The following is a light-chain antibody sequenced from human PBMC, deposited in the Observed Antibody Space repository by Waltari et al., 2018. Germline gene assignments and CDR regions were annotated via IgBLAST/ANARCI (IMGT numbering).Light chain of an antibody. CDR2: AAS. CDR1: QGISSY. V-gene: IGKV1-8*01. J-gene: IGKJ5*01. Sequence: AIRMTQSPSSFSASTGDRVTITCRASQGISSYLAWYQQKPGKAPKLLIYAASTLQSGVPSRFIGSGSGTDFTLIISCLQSEDFATYYCQQYYSYPPTFGQGTRLEIK. CDR3: QQYYSYPPT.